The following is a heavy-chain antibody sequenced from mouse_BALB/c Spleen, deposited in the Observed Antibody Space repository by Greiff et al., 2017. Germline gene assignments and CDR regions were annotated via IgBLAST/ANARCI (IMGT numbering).Heavy chain of an antibody. D-gene: IGHD2-14*01. J-gene: IGHJ4*01. CDR3: ARRAVREGYAMDY. CDR2: ISSGSSTI. V-gene: IGHV5-17*02. CDR1: GFTFSSFG. Sequence: EVKLVESGGGLVQPGGSRKLSCAASGFTFSSFGMHWVRQAPEKGLEWVAYISSGSSTIYYADTVKGRFTISRDNPKNTLFLQMTSLRSEDTAMYYCARRAVREGYAMDYWGQGTSVTVSS.